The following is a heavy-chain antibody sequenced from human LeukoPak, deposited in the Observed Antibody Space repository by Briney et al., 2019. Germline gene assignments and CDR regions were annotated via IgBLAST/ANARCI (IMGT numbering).Heavy chain of an antibody. Sequence: PGGSLRLSCAASGFPFSSYEMNWVRQAPGKGLEWVSYISSSGSTIYYADSVKGRFTISRDNAKNSLYLQMNSLRAEDTAVYYCARDGDSSGYFPFGYWGQGTLVTVSS. CDR3: ARDGDSSGYFPFGY. J-gene: IGHJ4*02. V-gene: IGHV3-48*03. CDR2: ISSSGSTI. CDR1: GFPFSSYE. D-gene: IGHD3-22*01.